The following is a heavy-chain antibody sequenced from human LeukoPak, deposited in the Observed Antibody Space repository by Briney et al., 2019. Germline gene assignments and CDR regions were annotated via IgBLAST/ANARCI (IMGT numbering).Heavy chain of an antibody. V-gene: IGHV3-23*01. CDR3: ARGHYYGMDV. J-gene: IGHJ6*04. CDR2: ISVSGNT. Sequence: GGSLRLSCAASGFTLSSYAMSWVRQGPGKGLEWVSAISVSGNTYHADSLKGRFTISRDNAKNSLYLQMNSLRAEDTAVYYCARGHYYGMDVWGKGTTVTISS. CDR1: GFTLSSYA.